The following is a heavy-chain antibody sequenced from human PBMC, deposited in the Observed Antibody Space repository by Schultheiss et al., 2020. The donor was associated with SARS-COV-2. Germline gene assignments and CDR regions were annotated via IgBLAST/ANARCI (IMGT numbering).Heavy chain of an antibody. CDR1: GFTFSSYG. J-gene: IGHJ5*02. CDR3: ARGDPHYYGSGSYQNWFDP. D-gene: IGHD3-10*01. Sequence: GGSLRLSCAASGFTFSSYGMHWVRQAPGKGLEWVAVISYDGSNKYYADSVKGRFTISRDNAKKSLYLQMNSLIAEDMAVYYCARGDPHYYGSGSYQNWFDPWGQGTLVTVSS. V-gene: IGHV3-30*03. CDR2: ISYDGSNK.